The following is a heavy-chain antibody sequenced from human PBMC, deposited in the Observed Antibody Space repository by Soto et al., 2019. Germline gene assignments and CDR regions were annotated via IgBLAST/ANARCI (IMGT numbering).Heavy chain of an antibody. CDR1: GFTFSSYW. J-gene: IGHJ6*02. D-gene: IGHD3-16*02. CDR3: ARDLMITFGGVIANYYYYGMDV. V-gene: IGHV3-7*01. CDR2: IKQDGSEK. Sequence: GGSLRLSCAASGFTFSSYWMSWVRQAPGKGLEWVANIKQDGSEKYYVDSVKGRFTISRDNAKNSLYLQMNSLRAEDTAVYYCARDLMITFGGVIANYYYYGMDVWGQGTTVTVS.